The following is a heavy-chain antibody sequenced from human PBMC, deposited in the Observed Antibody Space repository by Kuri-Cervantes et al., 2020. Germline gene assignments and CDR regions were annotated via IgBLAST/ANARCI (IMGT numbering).Heavy chain of an antibody. Sequence: GSLRLSCAVYGWSFSGYFWSWIRQPPGKGLEWIGEINHSGSTNYNPSLKSRVTISVDTSKNQFSLKLSSVTAADTAVYYCARGGSPHNYYFYYYMDVWGKGTTVTVSS. V-gene: IGHV4-34*01. CDR2: INHSGST. CDR1: GWSFSGYF. D-gene: IGHD6-13*01. CDR3: ARGGSPHNYYFYYYMDV. J-gene: IGHJ6*03.